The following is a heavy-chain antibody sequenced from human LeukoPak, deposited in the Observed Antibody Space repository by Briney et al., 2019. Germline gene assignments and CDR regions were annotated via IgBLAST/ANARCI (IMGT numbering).Heavy chain of an antibody. CDR2: ISSDGSNR. V-gene: IGHV3-30*18. Sequence: GRSLRLSCAASGFSFSNYGMHWVRQAPGKGLEWLAVISSDGSNRYYVHSVKGRFTLSRVNSKNTVYLHMNSLRPADTAVYYCAKDHVYDPSGHYYMFGYWGQGTLVTVSS. D-gene: IGHD3-22*01. CDR3: AKDHVYDPSGHYYMFGY. CDR1: GFSFSNYG. J-gene: IGHJ4*02.